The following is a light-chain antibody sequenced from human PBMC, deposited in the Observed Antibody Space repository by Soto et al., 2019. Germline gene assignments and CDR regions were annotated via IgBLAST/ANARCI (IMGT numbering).Light chain of an antibody. CDR1: QSLDDW. CDR3: QQYNRYQYI. J-gene: IGKJ2*01. V-gene: IGKV1-5*03. CDR2: KAS. Sequence: DIQMTQSPSTLSASVGDRVTITCRASQSLDDWLAWYQQKPGKAPQVLIYKASTLKSGVPSRFSGSGSGTEFPLTISSLQPDDFATYYCQQYNRYQYIFGQGTKLEIK.